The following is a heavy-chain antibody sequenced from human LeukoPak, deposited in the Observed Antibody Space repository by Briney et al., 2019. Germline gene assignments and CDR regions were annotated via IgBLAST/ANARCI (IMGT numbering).Heavy chain of an antibody. Sequence: GGSLRLSCAASGFTFSSYAMHWVRQAPGKGLEWVSTISGSDGDTYYADSVKGRFTISRDNSKNTLYLQMNSLRAEDTAVYYCAKTYHSSRAHYYHYYYMDVWGKGTTVTISS. CDR2: ISGSDGDT. V-gene: IGHV3-23*01. J-gene: IGHJ6*03. CDR3: AKTYHSSRAHYYHYYYMDV. D-gene: IGHD6-13*01. CDR1: GFTFSSYA.